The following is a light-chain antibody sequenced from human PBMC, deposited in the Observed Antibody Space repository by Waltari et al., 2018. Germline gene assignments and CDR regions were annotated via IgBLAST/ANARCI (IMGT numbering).Light chain of an antibody. J-gene: IGKJ1*01. CDR2: AAS. CDR3: QHYVRLPVT. Sequence: EIVLTPSPGTLSLSPGETATLSCRASQSVGRTLAWYQQTPGQAPRLLIYAASTRATGIPDRFSGSGSGTDFRLTISRLEPEDFAVYYCQHYVRLPVTFGQGTTVELK. CDR1: QSVGRT. V-gene: IGKV3-20*01.